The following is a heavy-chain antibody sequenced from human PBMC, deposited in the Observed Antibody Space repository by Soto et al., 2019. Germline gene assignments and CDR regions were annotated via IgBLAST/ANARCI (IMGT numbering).Heavy chain of an antibody. V-gene: IGHV4-31*03. J-gene: IGHJ6*02. CDR3: ARDRRKQLVSYYYYGMDV. CDR2: IYYSGST. Sequence: PSETLSLTCTVSGGSISSSSYYWSWIRQHPGKGLEWIGYIYYSGSTYYNPSLKSRVTISVDTSKNQFSLKLSSVTAADTAVYYCARDRRKQLVSYYYYGMDVWGQGTTVTVSS. D-gene: IGHD6-13*01. CDR1: GGSISSSSYY.